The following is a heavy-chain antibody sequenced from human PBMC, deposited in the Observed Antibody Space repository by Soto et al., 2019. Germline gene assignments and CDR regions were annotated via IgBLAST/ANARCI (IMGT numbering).Heavy chain of an antibody. CDR3: ARDYRQGNFDY. Sequence: GGSLRLSWAAYGFTFSNYGMHWVSQAPGKGLEWVAVIWYDGSNKYYADSVKGRFTISRDNSKNTLYLQMNSLRAEDTAVYYCARDYRQGNFDYWGQGTLVTVSS. D-gene: IGHD3-16*02. V-gene: IGHV3-33*01. CDR1: GFTFSNYG. CDR2: IWYDGSNK. J-gene: IGHJ4*02.